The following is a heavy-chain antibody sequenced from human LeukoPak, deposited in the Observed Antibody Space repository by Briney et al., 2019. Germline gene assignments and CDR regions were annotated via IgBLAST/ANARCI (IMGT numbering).Heavy chain of an antibody. J-gene: IGHJ4*02. V-gene: IGHV1-3*01. Sequence: ASVKVSCKPSGYNFFKYAIHWVRQAPGQRFEWMGWIDGGNGDTRFSQKFQDRVSFTRDTFATTVYMELTILRSEDTAVYYCARDQSRDIRVDFDYWGQGTLVIVSS. D-gene: IGHD5-24*01. CDR2: IDGGNGDT. CDR3: ARDQSRDIRVDFDY. CDR1: GYNFFKYA.